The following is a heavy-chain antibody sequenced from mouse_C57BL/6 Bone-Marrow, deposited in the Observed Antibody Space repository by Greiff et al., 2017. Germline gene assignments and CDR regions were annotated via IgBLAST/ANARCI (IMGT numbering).Heavy chain of an antibody. J-gene: IGHJ2*01. Sequence: QVQLQQSGAELVKPGASVKLSCKASGYTFTSYWMHWVKQRPGQGLEWIGMIHPNSGSTNYNEKFKSKATLTVDKSSSPAYMQLSSLTSEDSAVYYCARWGLRYLDYWGQGTTLTVSS. CDR3: ARWGLRYLDY. CDR1: GYTFTSYW. D-gene: IGHD2-13*01. V-gene: IGHV1-64*01. CDR2: IHPNSGST.